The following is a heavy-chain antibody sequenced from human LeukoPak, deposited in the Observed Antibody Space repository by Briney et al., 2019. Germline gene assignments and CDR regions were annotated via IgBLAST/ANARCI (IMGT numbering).Heavy chain of an antibody. Sequence: GGSLRLPCAASGFTFSSYAMHWVRQAPGKGLEYVSVISSNGGSTYYANSVKGRFTISRDNSKNTLYLQMGSLRAEDMAVYYCARGGLLWFGELSGYWGQGTLVTVSS. D-gene: IGHD3-10*01. J-gene: IGHJ4*02. CDR2: ISSNGGST. V-gene: IGHV3-64*01. CDR1: GFTFSSYA. CDR3: ARGGLLWFGELSGY.